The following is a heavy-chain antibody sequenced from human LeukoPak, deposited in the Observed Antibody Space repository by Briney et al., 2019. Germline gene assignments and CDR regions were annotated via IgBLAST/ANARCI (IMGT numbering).Heavy chain of an antibody. CDR2: ISSSSSTI. D-gene: IGHD6-13*01. CDR1: GFTFSSYS. J-gene: IGHJ6*03. Sequence: GGSLRLSCAVSGFTFSSYSMNWVRQAPGKGLEWVSYISSSSSTIYYADSVKGRFTISRDNAKNSLYLRMNSLRAEDTAVYYCARVPVGYSSSWYYYYMDVWGKGTTVTVSS. V-gene: IGHV3-48*01. CDR3: ARVPVGYSSSWYYYYMDV.